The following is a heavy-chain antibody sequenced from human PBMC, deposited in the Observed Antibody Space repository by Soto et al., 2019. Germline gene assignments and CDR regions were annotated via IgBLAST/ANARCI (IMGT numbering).Heavy chain of an antibody. Sequence: EVQLLESGGGLVQPGGSLRLSCAASGFTFSSYAMSWVRQAPGKGLEWVSAISGSGGSTYYADSVKGRFNISRDNSKNTLYLQMNSLRAEDTAVYYCAKVGRVLRFLEWLLKGYYFDYWGQGTLVTVSS. D-gene: IGHD3-3*01. CDR3: AKVGRVLRFLEWLLKGYYFDY. V-gene: IGHV3-23*01. J-gene: IGHJ4*02. CDR1: GFTFSSYA. CDR2: ISGSGGST.